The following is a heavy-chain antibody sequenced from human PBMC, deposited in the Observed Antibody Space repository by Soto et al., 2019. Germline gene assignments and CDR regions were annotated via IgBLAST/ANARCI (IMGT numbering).Heavy chain of an antibody. J-gene: IGHJ4*02. CDR3: ARGEMATGRVDY. CDR2: IDPSDSYT. Sequence: GESLKISCKGSGYSFTSYWISWVRQMPGKGLEWMGRIDPSDSYTNYSPSFQGHVTISAAKSISTAYLQWSSLKASDTAMYYCARGEMATGRVDYWGQGTLVTVSS. D-gene: IGHD5-12*01. CDR1: GYSFTSYW. V-gene: IGHV5-10-1*01.